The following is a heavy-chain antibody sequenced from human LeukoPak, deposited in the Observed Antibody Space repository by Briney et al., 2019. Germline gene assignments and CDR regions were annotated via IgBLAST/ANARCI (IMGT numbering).Heavy chain of an antibody. D-gene: IGHD6-13*01. V-gene: IGHV3-7*01. CDR2: IKQDGNEK. CDR3: AKAATGTRNAFHI. CDR1: GFTFRTYW. Sequence: GGSLRLSCAASGFTFRTYWMSWVRQAPGKGLEWVANIKQDGNEKYYVDSVKGRFTISRDNAKNTLYLQMNSLRAEDTAVYYCAKAATGTRNAFHIWGQGTMVTVSS. J-gene: IGHJ3*02.